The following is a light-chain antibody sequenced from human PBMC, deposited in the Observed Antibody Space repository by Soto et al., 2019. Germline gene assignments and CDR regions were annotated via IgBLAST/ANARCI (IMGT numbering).Light chain of an antibody. V-gene: IGLV2-14*01. CDR2: DVS. CDR3: SSYTGSSTPLV. Sequence: QSALTQPASVSGSPGQSITISCTGTSSDVGGYNYVSWYQQHPGKAPKLMIYDVSNRPSGVSNRFSGSKSGNTAALTLSGLQADDEADYYCSSYTGSSTPLVFGGGTKVTVL. CDR1: SSDVGGYNY. J-gene: IGLJ2*01.